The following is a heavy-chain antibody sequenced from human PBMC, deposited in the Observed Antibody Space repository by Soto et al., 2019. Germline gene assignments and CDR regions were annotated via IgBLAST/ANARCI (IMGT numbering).Heavy chain of an antibody. V-gene: IGHV3-7*01. Sequence: GGSLRLSCAASGFTFSDYLMTWVRQAPGKGLEWVATIKQDGNEKYYADSVKGRFTISRDNSKNTLYLQMNSLRVEDTALYYCAKDRGRYCSGGTCYLFDSWGQGALVTVSS. D-gene: IGHD2-15*01. CDR1: GFTFSDYL. J-gene: IGHJ4*02. CDR3: AKDRGRYCSGGTCYLFDS. CDR2: IKQDGNEK.